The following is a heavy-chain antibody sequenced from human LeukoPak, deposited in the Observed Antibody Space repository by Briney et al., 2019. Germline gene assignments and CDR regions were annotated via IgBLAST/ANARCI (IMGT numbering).Heavy chain of an antibody. CDR3: ARDRTVRGVISPAFY. D-gene: IGHD3-10*01. CDR1: GGSFSGYY. Sequence: SETLSLTCAVYGGSFSGYYWSWIRQPPGKGLEWIGEINHSGSTNYNPSLKSRVTISVDTSKNQFSLKLSSVTAADTAVYYCARDRTVRGVISPAFYRGQGTLVTVSS. CDR2: INHSGST. V-gene: IGHV4-34*01. J-gene: IGHJ4*02.